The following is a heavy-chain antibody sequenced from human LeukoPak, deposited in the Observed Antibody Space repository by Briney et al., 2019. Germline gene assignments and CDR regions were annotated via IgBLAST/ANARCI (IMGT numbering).Heavy chain of an antibody. D-gene: IGHD3-10*01. CDR3: ARNVLLWFGESFNAFDI. Sequence: SETLSLTCSVSGGSISSYYWSWIRQPAGEGLEWIGRICTSGSTNFNPSLRSRVTHSEGTSKNHSSLTLSSSTAADTAVYYCARNVLLWFGESFNAFDIWGQGTMVTVSS. J-gene: IGHJ3*02. V-gene: IGHV4-4*07. CDR1: GGSISSYY. CDR2: ICTSGST.